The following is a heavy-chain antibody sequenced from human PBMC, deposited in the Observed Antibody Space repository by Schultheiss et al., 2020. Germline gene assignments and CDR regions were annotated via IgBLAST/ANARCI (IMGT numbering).Heavy chain of an antibody. D-gene: IGHD2-8*01. J-gene: IGHJ4*02. V-gene: IGHV3-23*01. CDR1: GFTFSRYA. Sequence: GSLRLSCAASGFTFSRYAMNWVRQAPGKGLEWVSVISDSGGSTYYADSVKGRITISRDNSKNTLYLQMNSLRAEDTAVYYCAKGGRNVWNYFDYWGQGALVTVSS. CDR2: ISDSGGST. CDR3: AKGGRNVWNYFDY.